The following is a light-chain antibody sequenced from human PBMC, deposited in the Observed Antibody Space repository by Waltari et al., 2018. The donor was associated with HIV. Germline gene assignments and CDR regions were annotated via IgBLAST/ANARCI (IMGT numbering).Light chain of an antibody. V-gene: IGLV2-14*02. CDR1: DRDFGLYHL. J-gene: IGLJ2*01. Sequence: SALTQPASVSGFLGQSITISCTGGDRDFGLYHLISWYQQQPGEVPKLLLYEVDTRASGIPGRFSGSKSGNTASLTITGLQIEDEGLYYCASYTADDTVLFGGGTTVTVL. CDR3: ASYTADDTVL. CDR2: EVD.